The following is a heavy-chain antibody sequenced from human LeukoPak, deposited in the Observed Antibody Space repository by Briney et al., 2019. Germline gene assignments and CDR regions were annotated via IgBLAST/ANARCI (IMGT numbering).Heavy chain of an antibody. D-gene: IGHD2-2*01. CDR2: INPKDGST. CDR1: GDSFTSYY. V-gene: IGHV1-46*01. Sequence: ASVKVSCKTSGDSFTSYYFHWVRQAPGQGLEWVATINPKDGSTDFAENFRGRVTLTRDTSTTTLYMDLHSLESADTAVYYCARDRGCTTSSCYRTGLRWFDPWGQGTLVIVSS. CDR3: ARDRGCTTSSCYRTGLRWFDP. J-gene: IGHJ5*02.